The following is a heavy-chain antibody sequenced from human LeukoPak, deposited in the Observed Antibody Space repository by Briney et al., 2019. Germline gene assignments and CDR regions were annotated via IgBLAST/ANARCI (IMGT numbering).Heavy chain of an antibody. Sequence: SQTLSLTCTVSSGSISSGDYSWSWIRQPPGKGLEWIGYIYQDGSIYYNPSLKSRVTVSIDRSKNQFSLKLTSVTAAGTAVYYCARGTYYYGGSGYYPTSFDPWGQGTLVTVSS. V-gene: IGHV4-30-2*01. CDR1: SGSISSGDYS. CDR2: IYQDGSI. CDR3: ARGTYYYGGSGYYPTSFDP. J-gene: IGHJ5*02. D-gene: IGHD3-22*01.